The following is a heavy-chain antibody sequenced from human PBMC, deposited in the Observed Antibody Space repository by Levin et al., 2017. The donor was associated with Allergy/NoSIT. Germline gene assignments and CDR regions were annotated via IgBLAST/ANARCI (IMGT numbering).Heavy chain of an antibody. Sequence: SETLSLTCAVYGGSFSGYYWSWIRQPPGKGLEWIGEINHSGSTNYNPSLKSRVTISVDTSKNQFSLKLSSVTAADTAVYYCARYQGSIAAAGTAWYFDYWGQGTLVTVSS. V-gene: IGHV4-34*01. CDR1: GGSFSGYY. CDR3: ARYQGSIAAAGTAWYFDY. CDR2: INHSGST. D-gene: IGHD6-13*01. J-gene: IGHJ4*02.